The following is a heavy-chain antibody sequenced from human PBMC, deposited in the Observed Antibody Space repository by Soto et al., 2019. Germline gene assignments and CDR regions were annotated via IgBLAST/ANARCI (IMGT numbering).Heavy chain of an antibody. CDR2: IYYSGST. CDR3: ARALWGASPPNY. CDR1: GGSISSYY. J-gene: IGHJ4*02. Sequence: SETLSLTCTVSGGSISSYYWSWIRQPPGKGLEWIGYIYYSGSTNYNPSLKSRVTISVDTSKNQFSLKLSSVAAADTAVYYCARALWGASPPNYWGQGTLVTVSS. D-gene: IGHD3-16*01. V-gene: IGHV4-59*01.